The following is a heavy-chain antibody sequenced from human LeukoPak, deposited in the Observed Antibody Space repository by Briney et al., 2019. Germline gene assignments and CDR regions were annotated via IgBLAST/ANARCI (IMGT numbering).Heavy chain of an antibody. J-gene: IGHJ3*02. CDR1: GFTFSSNW. Sequence: RGPLRRSRAASGFTFSSNWMHWVRQAPGKGLGWVSRINSDGSSTSYADSVKGRFTISRDNAKNTLYLQMNSLRAEDTAVYYCARGEGYYSYDAFDIWGQGTMVTVSS. V-gene: IGHV3-74*01. D-gene: IGHD3-22*01. CDR3: ARGEGYYSYDAFDI. CDR2: INSDGSST.